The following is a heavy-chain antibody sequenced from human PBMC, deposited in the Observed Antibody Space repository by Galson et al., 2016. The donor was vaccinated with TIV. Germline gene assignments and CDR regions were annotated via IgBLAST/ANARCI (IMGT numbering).Heavy chain of an antibody. Sequence: ETLSLTCAVYGGSFSGYYWSWIRQPPGKGLEWIGEINHSGSTNYNVSLKSRVTISVDTSKDQFSLKLTSVTAADTAVYYCARDLNYDFWSGYYVHDSYYGMDVWGQGTTVTVSS. V-gene: IGHV4-34*01. CDR1: GGSFSGYY. CDR2: INHSGST. CDR3: ARDLNYDFWSGYYVHDSYYGMDV. J-gene: IGHJ6*02. D-gene: IGHD3-3*01.